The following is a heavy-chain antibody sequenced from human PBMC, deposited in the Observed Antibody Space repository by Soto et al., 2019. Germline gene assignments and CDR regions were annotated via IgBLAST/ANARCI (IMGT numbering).Heavy chain of an antibody. CDR3: ARDLEYYGSGSLDY. V-gene: IGHV3-11*05. J-gene: IGHJ4*02. CDR2: ISSSSSYT. Sequence: PGGSLRLSCAASGFTFSDYYMSWIRQAPGKGLEWVSYISSSSSYTNYADSVKGRFTISRDNAKNSLYLQMNSLRAEDTAVYYCARDLEYYGSGSLDYWGQGTLVTVSS. CDR1: GFTFSDYY. D-gene: IGHD3-10*01.